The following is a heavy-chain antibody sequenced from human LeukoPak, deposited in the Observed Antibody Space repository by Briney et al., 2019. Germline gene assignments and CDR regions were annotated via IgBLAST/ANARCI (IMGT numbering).Heavy chain of an antibody. CDR1: GYIFTSYD. D-gene: IGHD1-26*01. V-gene: IGHV1-8*01. Sequence: ASVKVSCKASGYIFTSYDINWVRQATGQGLEWMGWMNPNSGNTGYAQKFQGRVTMTRDTSISTAYMELSSLRSEDTAVYYCARGRREWGADAPHMYYFDYWGQGILVTVSS. J-gene: IGHJ4*02. CDR2: MNPNSGNT. CDR3: ARGRREWGADAPHMYYFDY.